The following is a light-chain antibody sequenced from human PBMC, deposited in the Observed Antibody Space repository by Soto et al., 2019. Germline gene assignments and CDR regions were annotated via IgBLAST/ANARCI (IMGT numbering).Light chain of an antibody. CDR1: SSDVGSSNL. CDR2: KGD. Sequence: QSVLTQPASVSGSPGQSITISCSGTSSDVGSSNLVSWYQQHPGKAPKLIIFKGDRRPSGVSGRFSGSKSGNTASLTISGLQAEDEADYYCCSFARSSTFYVFGTGTKVTVL. J-gene: IGLJ1*01. CDR3: CSFARSSTFYV. V-gene: IGLV2-23*01.